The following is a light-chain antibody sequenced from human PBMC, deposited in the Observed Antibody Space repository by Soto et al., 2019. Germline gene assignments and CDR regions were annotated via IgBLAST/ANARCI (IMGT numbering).Light chain of an antibody. Sequence: VLTQPPSVSGAPGQRITISCTGSSSNFGAGYDVHWYQQLPGTAPKLLIYANSNRPSGVPDRFSGSKSGTSASLAITGLQAEDEADYYCQSYDSSLSGSLVFGGGTKVTVL. V-gene: IGLV1-40*01. CDR2: ANS. CDR3: QSYDSSLSGSLV. J-gene: IGLJ2*01. CDR1: SSNFGAGYD.